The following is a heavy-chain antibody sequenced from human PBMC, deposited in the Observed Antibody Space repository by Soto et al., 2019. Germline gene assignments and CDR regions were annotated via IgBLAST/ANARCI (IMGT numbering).Heavy chain of an antibody. CDR2: IWYDGSNK. CDR1: GFTFSSYG. V-gene: IGHV3-33*01. CDR3: AREVWSGYRGGDYYGMDV. J-gene: IGHJ6*02. D-gene: IGHD3-3*01. Sequence: QVQLVESGGGVVQPGRSLRLSCAASGFTFSSYGMHWVRQAPGKGLEWVAVIWYDGSNKYYADSVKGRFTISRDNSKNPLYLQMNSLRAEDTAVYYCAREVWSGYRGGDYYGMDVWGQGTTVTVSS.